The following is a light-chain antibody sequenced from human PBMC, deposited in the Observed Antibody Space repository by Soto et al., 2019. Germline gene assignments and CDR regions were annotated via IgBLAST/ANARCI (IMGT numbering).Light chain of an antibody. CDR3: CSYAGSYTHV. V-gene: IGLV2-11*01. J-gene: IGLJ1*01. CDR2: DVI. CDR1: SSDVSAYIY. Sequence: QSVLTQPRSVSGSPGQSVTFSCTGTSSDVSAYIYVSWYQQHPGKAPKLIIYDVIKRPSGVPDRFSGSKSGNTASLTISGLQAEDEADYYCCSYAGSYTHVFGTGTKVTVL.